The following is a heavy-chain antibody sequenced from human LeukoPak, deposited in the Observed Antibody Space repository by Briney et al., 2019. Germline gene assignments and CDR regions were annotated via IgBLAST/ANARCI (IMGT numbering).Heavy chain of an antibody. V-gene: IGHV3-9*01. CDR2: ISWNSGSI. J-gene: IGHJ6*02. Sequence: GGSLRLSCAASGFTFDDYAMHWVRQAPGKGLEWVSGISWNSGSIGYADSVKGRFTISRDNAKNSLYLQMNSLRAEDTALYYCAKGGVWGQGIAVTVSS. CDR3: AKGGV. CDR1: GFTFDDYA.